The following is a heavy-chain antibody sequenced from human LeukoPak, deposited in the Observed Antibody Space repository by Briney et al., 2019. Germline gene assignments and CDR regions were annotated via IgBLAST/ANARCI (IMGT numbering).Heavy chain of an antibody. Sequence: SETLSLTCTVSGGSISSGSYYWSWIRQPAGKGLEWIGRISITGSTNYNPSLKSRISISVDKSKNQFSLKLSSVTAADTAVYYCARAWGGYYDSSGYYSDYWGQGTLVTVSS. D-gene: IGHD3-22*01. CDR3: ARAWGGYYDSSGYYSDY. J-gene: IGHJ4*02. CDR2: ISITGST. V-gene: IGHV4-61*02. CDR1: GGSISSGSYY.